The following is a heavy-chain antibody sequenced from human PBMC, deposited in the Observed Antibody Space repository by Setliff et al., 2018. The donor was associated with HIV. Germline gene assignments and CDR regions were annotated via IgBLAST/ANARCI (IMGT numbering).Heavy chain of an antibody. J-gene: IGHJ3*02. CDR3: ARGYCTNAVCSDAFDI. V-gene: IGHV1-18*01. D-gene: IGHD2-8*01. Sequence: ASVKVSCKASGYTFTKYGVSWVRQAPGQGLEWMGWISAYNGNTNYPQKFQGRVTMTTDTSTSTAYIELRSLRSDDTAVYYCARGYCTNAVCSDAFDIWGQGTMVTVSS. CDR1: GYTFTKYG. CDR2: ISAYNGNT.